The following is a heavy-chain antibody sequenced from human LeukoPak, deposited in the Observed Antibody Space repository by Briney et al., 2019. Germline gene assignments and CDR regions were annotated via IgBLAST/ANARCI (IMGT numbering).Heavy chain of an antibody. CDR1: GYTLTELS. J-gene: IGHJ4*02. CDR3: AMCGYSYGYYFDY. D-gene: IGHD5-18*01. V-gene: IGHV1-2*02. CDR2: INPNSGDT. Sequence: GASVKVSCKVSGYTLTELSMYWVRQAPGQGLEWMGWINPNSGDTNYAHRFQGRVTVTRDTSFSTAYMELSRLRSDDTAVYYCAMCGYSYGYYFDYWGQGTLVTVSS.